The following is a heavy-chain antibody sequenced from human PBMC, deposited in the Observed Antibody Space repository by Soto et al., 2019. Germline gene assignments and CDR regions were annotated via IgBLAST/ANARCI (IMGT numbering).Heavy chain of an antibody. CDR1: GFTFRNYA. Sequence: PGGSLRLSCAASGFTFRNYAMSWVRQAPGKGLEWVSAISHSGSNAYYADSVKGRFTLSRDNSENTLSLQVNSLRVEDTAVYYCAKGSGSGYDLGGHDAFDIWGQGTMVTVSS. J-gene: IGHJ3*02. CDR2: ISHSGSNA. V-gene: IGHV3-23*01. CDR3: AKGSGSGYDLGGHDAFDI. D-gene: IGHD5-12*01.